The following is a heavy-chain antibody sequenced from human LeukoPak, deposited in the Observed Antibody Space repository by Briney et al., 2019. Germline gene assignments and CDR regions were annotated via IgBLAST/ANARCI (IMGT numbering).Heavy chain of an antibody. D-gene: IGHD5-12*01. V-gene: IGHV3-30*02. CDR2: IRYDGSNK. CDR1: GFTFSSYG. CDR3: AKEGSGCEGWVYFDY. J-gene: IGHJ4*02. Sequence: GGSLRLSCAASGFTFSSYGMHWVRQAPGKGLEWVAFIRYDGSNKYYADSVKGRFTISRDNSKNTLYLQMNSLRAEDTAVYYCAKEGSGCEGWVYFDYWGQGTLVTVSS.